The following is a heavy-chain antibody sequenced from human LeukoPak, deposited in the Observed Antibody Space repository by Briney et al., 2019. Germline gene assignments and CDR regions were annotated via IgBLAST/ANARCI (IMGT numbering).Heavy chain of an antibody. V-gene: IGHV3-23*01. CDR3: ARGASSSWYPTSLDWRAKVKWYFDL. CDR1: GFTFSSFA. CDR2: ISGSTGIT. D-gene: IGHD6-13*01. J-gene: IGHJ2*01. Sequence: QPGGSLRLSCAASGFTFSSFAMSWVRQAPGKGLEWVSTISGSTGITYYADSVKGRFTFSRDNSKNTLYLQMNSLKAEDTAVYYCARGASSSWYPTSLDWRAKVKWYFDLWGRGTLVTVSS.